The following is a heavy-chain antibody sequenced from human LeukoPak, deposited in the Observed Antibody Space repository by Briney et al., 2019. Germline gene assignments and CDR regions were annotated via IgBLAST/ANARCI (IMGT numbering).Heavy chain of an antibody. Sequence: GGSLRLSCAAPGFTFRSYAMSWVRQAPGKGLEWVSAISGSGGSTYYADSVKGRFTISRDNSKNTLYLQMNSLRAEDTAVYYCVVLYSSSSYYYYSYGMDVWGQGTTVTVSS. CDR3: VVLYSSSSYYYYSYGMDV. CDR1: GFTFRSYA. CDR2: ISGSGGST. D-gene: IGHD6-6*01. J-gene: IGHJ6*02. V-gene: IGHV3-23*01.